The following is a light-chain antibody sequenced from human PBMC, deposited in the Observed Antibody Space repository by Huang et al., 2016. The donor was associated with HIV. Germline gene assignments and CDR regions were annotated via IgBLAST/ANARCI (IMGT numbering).Light chain of an antibody. V-gene: IGKV2-28*01. J-gene: IGKJ2*01. CDR1: QRFRNRNGHNY. CDR2: LAS. CDR3: MQALQTPYT. Sequence: DIVMTQSPLYLSVAPGEPASIACTSSQRFRNRNGHNYVDWYLQKPGQGPQLLIYLASNRASGVPDRFSGSGSGKNFTLKIGGVEAEDVGVYYCMQALQTPYTFGQGTKLEIK.